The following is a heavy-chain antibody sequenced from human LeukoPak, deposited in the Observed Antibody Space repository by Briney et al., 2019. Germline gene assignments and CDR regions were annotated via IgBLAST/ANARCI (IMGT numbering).Heavy chain of an antibody. J-gene: IGHJ3*02. V-gene: IGHV5-51*01. D-gene: IGHD6-13*01. CDR1: GYSFTSYW. CDR3: ARPGIAATYAFDI. CDR2: IYPGDSDT. Sequence: PGESLKISCKGSGYSFTSYWIGWVRQMPGKGLGWMGIIYPGDSDTRYSPSFQGQVTISADKSISTAYLQWSSLKASDTAMYYCARPGIAATYAFDIWGQGTMVTVSS.